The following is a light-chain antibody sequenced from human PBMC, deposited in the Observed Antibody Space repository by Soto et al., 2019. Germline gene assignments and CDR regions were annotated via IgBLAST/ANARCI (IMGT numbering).Light chain of an antibody. J-gene: IGKJ2*01. CDR2: DAT. V-gene: IGKV1-9*01. CDR1: QGISSY. Sequence: DIQLTQSPSFLSASVGDRVTITCRASQGISSYLAWYQQKPGKAPKLLIFDATTLHTGVPSRFSGSGFGTEFTLTITGLQPDDFATYYCQQHNDYTAVTFGQGTKVDIK. CDR3: QQHNDYTAVT.